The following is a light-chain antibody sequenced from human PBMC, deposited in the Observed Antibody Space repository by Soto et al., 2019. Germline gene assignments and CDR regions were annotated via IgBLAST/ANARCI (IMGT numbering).Light chain of an antibody. Sequence: EIVLTQSPGTLSLSPGERATLSCRTSQSISSSYLAWYQQQPGQAPRLLIYGTSRRATGIPDRFSGSGSGTDFSLTISRLEPEDFAVYYSQQYGRSSWTFGQGTKVE. CDR2: GTS. J-gene: IGKJ1*01. CDR3: QQYGRSSWT. V-gene: IGKV3-20*01. CDR1: QSISSSY.